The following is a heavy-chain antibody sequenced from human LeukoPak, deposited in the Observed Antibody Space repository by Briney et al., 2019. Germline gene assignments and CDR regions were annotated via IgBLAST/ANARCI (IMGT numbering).Heavy chain of an antibody. D-gene: IGHD3-10*01. J-gene: IGHJ4*02. CDR3: TTDLGTYYHGSQRLIPIDY. CDR1: GGSFSGYY. CDR2: IKSKTDGETT. V-gene: IGHV3-15*01. Sequence: ETLSLTCAVYGGSFSGYYWSWVRQAPGKGLEWIGRIKSKTDGETTNYAEPVRGRFTISRDDSKSAVYLQMNSLKIEDTAVYYCTTDLGTYYHGSQRLIPIDYWGQGTLVTVSS.